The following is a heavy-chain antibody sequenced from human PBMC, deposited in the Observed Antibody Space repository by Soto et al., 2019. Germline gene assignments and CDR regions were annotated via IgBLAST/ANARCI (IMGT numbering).Heavy chain of an antibody. V-gene: IGHV4-4*02. J-gene: IGHJ4*02. Sequence: NPSETLSLTCAVSGGSISSSNWWSWVRQPPGRGLEWIGEIYHSGSTNYNPSLKSRVTISVDKSKNQFSLKLSSVTAADTAVYYCERKSEGSGRGATWGQGTLVTVSS. CDR3: ERKSEGSGRGAT. D-gene: IGHD3-10*01. CDR2: IYHSGST. CDR1: GGSISSSNW.